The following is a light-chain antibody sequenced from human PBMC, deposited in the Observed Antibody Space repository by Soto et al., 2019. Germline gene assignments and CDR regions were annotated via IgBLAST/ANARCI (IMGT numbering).Light chain of an antibody. Sequence: DIVMTQSPDSLAVSLGERATINCKSSQSVLYSSNNKNYLAWHQQKPGQPPKLLIYWASTRESGVPDRFSGSGSGTDFTLTISSLQAEDVAVYYCQQYYSTLYTFGQGTKLEIK. CDR1: QSVLYSSNNKNY. CDR2: WAS. CDR3: QQYYSTLYT. J-gene: IGKJ2*01. V-gene: IGKV4-1*01.